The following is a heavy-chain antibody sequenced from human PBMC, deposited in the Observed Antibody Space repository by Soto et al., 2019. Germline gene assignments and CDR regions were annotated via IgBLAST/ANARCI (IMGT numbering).Heavy chain of an antibody. J-gene: IGHJ6*02. Sequence: SVKVSCKASGGTLSSYAISWVRQAPGQGLEWLLGFIPIFGTANYAQNFQGRVTITADESTSTAYIELSSLRSEDTAVYYCSSPAGGMTTVTTFWYYGMDVWGQGTTVTVSS. CDR2: FIPIFGTA. D-gene: IGHD4-4*01. CDR1: GGTLSSYA. V-gene: IGHV1-69*13. CDR3: SSPAGGMTTVTTFWYYGMDV.